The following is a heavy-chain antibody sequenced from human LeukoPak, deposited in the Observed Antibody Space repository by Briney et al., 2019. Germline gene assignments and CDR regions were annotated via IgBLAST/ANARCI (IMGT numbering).Heavy chain of an antibody. CDR3: ARDKVDYFDY. V-gene: IGHV1-69*13. J-gene: IGHJ4*02. Sequence: GASVKVSCKASGGTFSSYAISWGRQAPGQGLEWMGGIIPIFGTANYARKFQGRVTITADESTSTAYMELSSLRSEDTAVYYCARDKVDYFDYWGQGTLVTVSS. CDR1: GGTFSSYA. CDR2: IIPIFGTA.